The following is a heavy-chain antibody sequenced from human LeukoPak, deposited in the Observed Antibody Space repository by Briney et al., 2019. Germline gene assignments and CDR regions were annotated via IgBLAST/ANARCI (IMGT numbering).Heavy chain of an antibody. J-gene: IGHJ4*02. V-gene: IGHV4-38-2*02. CDR3: ARRGGYSGYGPFDY. D-gene: IGHD5-12*01. CDR1: GYSISSGYY. Sequence: SETLSLTCTVSGYSISSGYYWGWIRQSPGKGLEWIGSIYHGGSTYYNPSLRSRVIVSVDTSKNHFSLKMSSVTAADTAVYYCARRGGYSGYGPFDYWGQGTLVTVSS. CDR2: IYHGGST.